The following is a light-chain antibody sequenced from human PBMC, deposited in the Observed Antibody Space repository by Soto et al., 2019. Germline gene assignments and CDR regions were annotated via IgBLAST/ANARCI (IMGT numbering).Light chain of an antibody. J-gene: IGKJ1*01. CDR2: KAS. Sequence: DIQMTQSPSTLSGSVGDRVTITCLASQTISSWLAWSQQKPGKAPKLLIYKASTLKSGVPSRFSGSGSGTAFTLTISSRQADDFATYYCQHYNSSSEAVGQGTNVELK. CDR3: QHYNSSSEA. CDR1: QTISSW. V-gene: IGKV1-5*03.